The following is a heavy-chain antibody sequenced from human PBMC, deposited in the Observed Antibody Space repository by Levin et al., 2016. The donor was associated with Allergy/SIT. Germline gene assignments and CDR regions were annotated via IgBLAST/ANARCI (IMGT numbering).Heavy chain of an antibody. CDR2: IKQDGSEK. CDR3: ARVSTAVAGNDF. V-gene: IGHV3-7*01. Sequence: WIRQPPGKGLEWVANIKQDGSEKYYEDSVKGRFTISRDNAKNSLYLQMNSLRAEDTAVYYCARVSTAVAGNDFWGQGTLVTVSS. J-gene: IGHJ4*02. D-gene: IGHD6-19*01.